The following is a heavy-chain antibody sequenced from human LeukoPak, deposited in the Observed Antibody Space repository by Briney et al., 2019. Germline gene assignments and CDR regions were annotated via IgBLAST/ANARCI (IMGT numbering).Heavy chain of an antibody. CDR3: ARAPGPYCGGDCQGPFDY. CDR1: GGSISSYY. Sequence: SETLSLTCTVSGGSISSYYWSWIRQPPGKGLEWIGYIYYSGSTNYNPSPKSRVTISVDTSKNQFSLKLSSVTAADTAVYYCARAPGPYCGGDCQGPFDYWGQGTLVTVSS. CDR2: IYYSGST. J-gene: IGHJ4*02. V-gene: IGHV4-59*01. D-gene: IGHD2-21*02.